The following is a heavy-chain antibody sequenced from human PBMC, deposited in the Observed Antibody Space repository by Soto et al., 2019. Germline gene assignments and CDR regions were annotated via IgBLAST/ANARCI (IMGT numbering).Heavy chain of an antibody. CDR3: DNESGSTYGDFDP. V-gene: IGHV4-30-4*01. CDR2: ISNSGST. J-gene: IGHJ5*02. Sequence: SLSLWLTCTVSGCSDATDGDSWAWIRQSPGKGLEWIGYISNSGSTGYNPSLKTRLSMSVDRSKNQFTLRLTSVTAADTAGDFCDNESGSTYGDFDPWGQG. CDR1: GCSDATDGDS. D-gene: IGHD2-21*02.